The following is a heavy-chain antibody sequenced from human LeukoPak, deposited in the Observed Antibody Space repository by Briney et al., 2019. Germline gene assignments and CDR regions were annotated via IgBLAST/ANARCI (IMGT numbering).Heavy chain of an antibody. CDR1: GFTFSSYG. J-gene: IGHJ4*02. Sequence: GRSLRLSCAASGFTFSSYGMHWVRQAPGKGLEWVAVISYDGSNKYYADSVKGRFTISRDNSKNTLYLQMNSLRAEDTAVYYCAKDLIWFGEPEYFDYWGLGTLVTVSS. CDR2: ISYDGSNK. CDR3: AKDLIWFGEPEYFDY. V-gene: IGHV3-30*18. D-gene: IGHD3-10*01.